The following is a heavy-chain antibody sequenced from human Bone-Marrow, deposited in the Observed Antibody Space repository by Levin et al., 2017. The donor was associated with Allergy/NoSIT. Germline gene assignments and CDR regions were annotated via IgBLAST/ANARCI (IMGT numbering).Heavy chain of an antibody. CDR1: GFTFSSYG. Sequence: ASVKVSCKTSGFTFSSYGITWVRQAPGQGLEWMGYINTYNGRANYAQRLQGRVTMTTDTPTTTAYMQLRRLTSDDTATYFCARAGSSSWSTLFDPWGQGTLVIVSA. D-gene: IGHD6-13*01. CDR3: ARAGSSSWSTLFDP. V-gene: IGHV1-18*01. J-gene: IGHJ5*02. CDR2: INTYNGRA.